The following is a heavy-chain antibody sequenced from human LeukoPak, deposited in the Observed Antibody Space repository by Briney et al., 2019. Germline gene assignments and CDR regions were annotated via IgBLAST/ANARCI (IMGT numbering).Heavy chain of an antibody. D-gene: IGHD6-13*01. V-gene: IGHV4-61*08. CDR3: ARKGSSWYQSWFDL. Sequence: SETLSLTCPVSGGSVSTDDYYWSWIRQPPGKGLEWIAYICYSGSTKYNPSLKSRVTISVDTSKNQFSLKLSSVTAADTAVYYCARKGSSWYQSWFDLWGQGTLVTVSS. CDR2: ICYSGST. J-gene: IGHJ5*02. CDR1: GGSVSTDDYY.